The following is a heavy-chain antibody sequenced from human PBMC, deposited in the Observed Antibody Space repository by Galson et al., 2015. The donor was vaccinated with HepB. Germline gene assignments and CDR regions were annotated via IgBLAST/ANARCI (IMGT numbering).Heavy chain of an antibody. D-gene: IGHD3-16*01. CDR3: TRNLTP. CDR2: TYYRSKWYI. Sequence: CAISGDSVSSTTTSWNWIRQSPSRGLEWLGRTYYRSKWYIDYAVSVKSRLTITPDTSKNQFSLQLNSVTPEDTAVYYCTRNLTPWGQAILVTVSS. J-gene: IGHJ5*02. CDR1: GDSVSSTTTS. V-gene: IGHV6-1*01.